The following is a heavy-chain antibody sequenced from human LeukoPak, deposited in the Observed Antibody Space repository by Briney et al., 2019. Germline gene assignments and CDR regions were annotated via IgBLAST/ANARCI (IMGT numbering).Heavy chain of an antibody. CDR2: ISYDGSNK. V-gene: IGHV3-30-3*01. CDR1: GFTFSSYA. D-gene: IGHD3-22*01. J-gene: IGHJ4*02. Sequence: GGSLRLSCAASGFTFSSYAMHWVRQAPGKGLEWVAVISYDGSNKYYADSVKGRFTISRDNSKNTLYLQMNSLRAEDTAVYYCARLHYYDSSGYYPDYWGQGTLVTVSS. CDR3: ARLHYYDSSGYYPDY.